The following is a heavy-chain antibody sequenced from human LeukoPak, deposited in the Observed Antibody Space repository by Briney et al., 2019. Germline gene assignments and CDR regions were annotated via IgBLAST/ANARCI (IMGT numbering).Heavy chain of an antibody. J-gene: IGHJ4*02. CDR2: ITTDT. CDR3: AKAGSGHYYDY. Sequence: GGSLRLSCAASGFAFNSYDMTWVRRAPGKGLEWVSLITTDTYYADSVRGRFTISRDNSKNTLYPQMNSLRADDTAVYYCAKAGSGHYYDYWGQGTLVTVSS. D-gene: IGHD3-22*01. CDR1: GFAFNSYD. V-gene: IGHV3-23*01.